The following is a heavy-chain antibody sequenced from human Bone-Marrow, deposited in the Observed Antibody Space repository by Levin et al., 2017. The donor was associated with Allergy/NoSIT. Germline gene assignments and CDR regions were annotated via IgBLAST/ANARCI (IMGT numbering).Heavy chain of an antibody. CDR2: TRNKANSYTT. CDR1: GFTFSDHY. D-gene: IGHD2-2*01. Sequence: SGGSLRLSCAASGFTFSDHYMDWVRQAPGKGLEWVGRTRNKANSYTTEYAASVKGRFTISRDDSKNSLYLQMNSLKTEDTAVYYCARVEEERVPAAMWRYYYYYYYMDVWGKGTTVTVSS. CDR3: ARVEEERVPAAMWRYYYYYYYMDV. V-gene: IGHV3-72*01. J-gene: IGHJ6*03.